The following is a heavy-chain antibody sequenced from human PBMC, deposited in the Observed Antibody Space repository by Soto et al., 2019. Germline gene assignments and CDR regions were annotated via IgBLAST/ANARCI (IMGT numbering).Heavy chain of an antibody. D-gene: IGHD2-15*01. J-gene: IGHJ4*02. V-gene: IGHV3-15*01. CDR2: IKRRADGGTT. CDR3: TAGYCSGGSCDSVVY. CDR1: GFTFSNVW. Sequence: EVQLVESGGGLVKPGGSLSLSCAASGFTFSNVWMSWVRQAPGKGLERVVRIKRRADGGTTDYATPLSGSFTVTRDDSKHTLDLQMTSLNTEDTAVYYCTAGYCSGGSCDSVVYWGQRTLVTVSS.